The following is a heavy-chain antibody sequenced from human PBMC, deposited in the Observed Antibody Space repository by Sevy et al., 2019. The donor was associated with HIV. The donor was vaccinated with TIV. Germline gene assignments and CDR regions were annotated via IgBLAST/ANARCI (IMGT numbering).Heavy chain of an antibody. J-gene: IGHJ4*02. CDR2: IYYSGTT. CDR3: ARFEYGDYVSHFEY. CDR1: GGSINSDSYY. V-gene: IGHV4-39*01. D-gene: IGHD2-21*02. Sequence: SETLSLTCTVSGGSINSDSYYWGWIRQPPGKGLEWIRNIYYSGTTYYNPSLKSLVTISVDTSKTQFSLKLSSVTAADTAVYYCARFEYGDYVSHFEYWGQGTLVTVSS.